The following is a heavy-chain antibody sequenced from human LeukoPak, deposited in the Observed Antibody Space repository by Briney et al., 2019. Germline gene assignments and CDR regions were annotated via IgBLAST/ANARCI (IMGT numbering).Heavy chain of an antibody. CDR1: GYTFTNFD. CDR3: ARGPGRRRGYSGYDLDY. D-gene: IGHD5-12*01. CDR2: MNPNSGNT. V-gene: IGHV1-8*01. J-gene: IGHJ4*02. Sequence: GASVKVSCKASGYTFTNFDINWVRQATGQGLEWMGWMNPNSGNTGYAQKFQGRVTMTRNTSISTAYMELSSLRSEDTAVYYCARGPGRRRGYSGYDLDYWGQGTLVTVSS.